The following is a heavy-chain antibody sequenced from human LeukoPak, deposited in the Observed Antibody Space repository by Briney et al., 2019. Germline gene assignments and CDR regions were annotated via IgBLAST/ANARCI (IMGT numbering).Heavy chain of an antibody. J-gene: IGHJ4*02. CDR1: GGSMTTYY. Sequence: SETLSLTCAVSGGSMTTYYWSWIRQPPGKGLEWIGYISYSGSTNYNPSLKSRVTISLDTSKNQFSLKLRSVTAADTAVYYCARGFDSKSTYFDYWGQGTLVTVSS. CDR3: ARGFDSKSTYFDY. D-gene: IGHD5-12*01. V-gene: IGHV4-59*01. CDR2: ISYSGST.